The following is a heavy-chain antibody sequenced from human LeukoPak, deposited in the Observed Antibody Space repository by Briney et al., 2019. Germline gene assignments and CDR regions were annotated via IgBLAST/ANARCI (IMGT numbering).Heavy chain of an antibody. Sequence: ASVKVSCKASGYTFTTYHINWVRQAPGQGLEWMGWINPNSGGTNYAQKFQGRVTMTRDTSISTAYVELSRLRSDDTAVYYCAIAAATPDAFDIWGQGTMVTVSS. J-gene: IGHJ3*02. CDR2: INPNSGGT. D-gene: IGHD6-13*01. CDR3: AIAAATPDAFDI. V-gene: IGHV1-2*02. CDR1: GYTFTTYH.